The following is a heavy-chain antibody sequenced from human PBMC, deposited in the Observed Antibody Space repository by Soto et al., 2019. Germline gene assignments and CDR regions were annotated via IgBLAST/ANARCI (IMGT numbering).Heavy chain of an antibody. D-gene: IGHD6-13*01. CDR1: GDSFTSYW. J-gene: IGHJ5*02. CDR3: ARLPSGSNWYIRPFDP. V-gene: IGHV5-10-1*01. Sequence: GESLKISCQGSGDSFTSYWITWVRQMPGKGLEWMGRIDLSDSYTHYSPSFQGHVTISVDKSISTAYLQWNSLTASDTAMYYRARLPSGSNWYIRPFDPWGQGTLVTVSS. CDR2: IDLSDSYT.